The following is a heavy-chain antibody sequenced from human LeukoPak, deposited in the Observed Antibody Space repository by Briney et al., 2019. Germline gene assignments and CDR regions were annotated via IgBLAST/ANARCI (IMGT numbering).Heavy chain of an antibody. V-gene: IGHV7-4-1*02. CDR1: GYTFTSYA. D-gene: IGHD6-13*01. CDR3: AREAADIAFDY. CDR2: INTNTEKP. J-gene: IGHJ4*02. Sequence: ASVKVSCKASGYTFTSYAMNWVRQAPGQGLEWMGWINTNTEKPTYAQGFTGRFVLSLDTSVNTAYLQIISLKAEDTAMYYCAREAADIAFDYWGQGTLVTVSS.